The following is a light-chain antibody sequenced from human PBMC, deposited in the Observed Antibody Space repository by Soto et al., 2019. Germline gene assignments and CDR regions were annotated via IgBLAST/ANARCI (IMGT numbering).Light chain of an antibody. CDR3: QQYGSSGT. V-gene: IGKV3-20*01. CDR2: GAS. J-gene: IGKJ1*01. CDR1: QSVSNNY. Sequence: EIGLPQSPGTLSFSPGERSTLSCRASQSVSNNYLAWYQQKPGQAPRLLIYGASNRATGIPDRFSGSGSGTDFTLTISRLEPEDFAVYYCQQYGSSGTFGQGTKVDIK.